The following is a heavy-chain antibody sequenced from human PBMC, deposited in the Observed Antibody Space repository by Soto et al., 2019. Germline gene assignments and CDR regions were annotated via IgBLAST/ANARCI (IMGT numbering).Heavy chain of an antibody. Sequence: SETLSLTCTVSGGSISSFAYYWGWIRQPPGKGLEWIGTVYYNENTYYNPSLKSRVTISVDTAKNQFSLNLRSVTAADTAIYFCARRERYYGSPGWFDPWGQGTLVTFSS. J-gene: IGHJ5*02. D-gene: IGHD3-10*01. CDR3: ARRERYYGSPGWFDP. CDR1: GGSISSFAYY. CDR2: VYYNENT. V-gene: IGHV4-39*01.